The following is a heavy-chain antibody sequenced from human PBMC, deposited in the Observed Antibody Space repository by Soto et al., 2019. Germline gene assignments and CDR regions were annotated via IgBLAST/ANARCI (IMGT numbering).Heavy chain of an antibody. CDR2: ISGSGGST. Sequence: GGSLRLSCAASGFTLSNHAMSRVRQAPGKGLERVSAISGSGGSTYYADSVKGRFTISRDNSKNTLYLQMNSLRAEDTAVYYCAKDLSGTSSSWVLDVWGKGTTVTVSS. V-gene: IGHV3-23*01. CDR1: GFTLSNHA. D-gene: IGHD6-13*01. J-gene: IGHJ6*04. CDR3: AKDLSGTSSSWVLDV.